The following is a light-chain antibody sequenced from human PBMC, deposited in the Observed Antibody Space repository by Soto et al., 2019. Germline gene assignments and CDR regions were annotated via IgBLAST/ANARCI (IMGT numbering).Light chain of an antibody. Sequence: VLTQSPGTLSLSPGERATLSCRASQSVSKYLAWYQQKPGQAPSLLIFGASSRATGIPDRFSGSGSGTDFTISISRQEPEDFAVYFCHRYCNSPRGFGGGTKVEFK. J-gene: IGKJ4*02. V-gene: IGKV3-20*01. CDR1: QSVSKY. CDR3: HRYCNSPRG. CDR2: GAS.